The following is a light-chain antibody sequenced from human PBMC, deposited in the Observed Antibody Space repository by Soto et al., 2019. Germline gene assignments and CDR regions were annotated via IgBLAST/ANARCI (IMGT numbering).Light chain of an antibody. J-gene: IGLJ1*01. CDR3: QSYDSSQGV. Sequence: QSVLTQPPSVSGAPGQRVTISCTGSSSNIGAGYDVHWYQQLPGTAPKLLIYGNSNRPSGVPDRLSGSKSGPSASLAITGLQAEDEADYYCQSYDSSQGVFGTGTKVTVL. V-gene: IGLV1-40*01. CDR2: GNS. CDR1: SSNIGAGYD.